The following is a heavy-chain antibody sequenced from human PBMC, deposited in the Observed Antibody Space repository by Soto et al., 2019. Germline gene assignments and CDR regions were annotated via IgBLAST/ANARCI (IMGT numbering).Heavy chain of an antibody. CDR2: INSDGSIT. D-gene: IGHD3-22*01. CDR1: GFTFSSNW. V-gene: IGHV3-74*01. CDR3: ARDPHYDSSGYYVDY. Sequence: PGWSLRLSCAASGFTFSSNWMHWVRQAPGKGLVWVSRINSDGSITSYADSVKGQFTISRDNAKNTLYLQMNSLRAEDTAVYYCARDPHYDSSGYYVDYWGQGTLVTVSS. J-gene: IGHJ4*02.